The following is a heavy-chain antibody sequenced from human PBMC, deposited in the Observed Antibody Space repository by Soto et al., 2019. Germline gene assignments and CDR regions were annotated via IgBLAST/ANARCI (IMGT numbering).Heavy chain of an antibody. CDR1: GFTFSSYS. Sequence: VQLVESGGGLVKPGGSLRLSCAASGFTFSSYSMNWVRQAPGKGLEWVAVISYDGSNKYYADSVKGRFTISRDNSKNTLYLQMNSLRAEDTAMYYCARVRDTHFDYWGQGTLVTVSS. J-gene: IGHJ4*02. V-gene: IGHV3-30*03. CDR2: ISYDGSNK. CDR3: ARVRDTHFDY. D-gene: IGHD5-18*01.